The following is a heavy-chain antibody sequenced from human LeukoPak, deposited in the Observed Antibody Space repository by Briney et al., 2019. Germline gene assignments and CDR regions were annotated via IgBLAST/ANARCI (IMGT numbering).Heavy chain of an antibody. D-gene: IGHD6-19*01. V-gene: IGHV4-34*01. Sequence: SETLSLTCAVYGGSFSGYYWSWIRQPPGKGLEWIGSIYHSGSTYYNPSLKSRVTISVDTSKNQFSLKLSSVTAADTAVYYCARYSSGWDFDYWGQGTLVTVSS. J-gene: IGHJ4*02. CDR2: IYHSGST. CDR3: ARYSSGWDFDY. CDR1: GGSFSGYY.